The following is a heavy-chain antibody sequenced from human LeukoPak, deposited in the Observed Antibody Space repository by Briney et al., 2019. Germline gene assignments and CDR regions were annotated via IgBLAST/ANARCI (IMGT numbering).Heavy chain of an antibody. CDR2: VYSGANT. CDR1: GFTVSSNY. D-gene: IGHD3-22*01. V-gene: IGHV3-53*01. J-gene: IGHJ4*02. Sequence: GGSLRLSCAASGFTVSSNYMSWVRQAPGKGLEWVSVVYSGANTHYADSVEGRFTISRDNSWNTVYLQMNSLRPEDTAVYYCARGLPFYYDSSGYFDSWGQGTLVTVSS. CDR3: ARGLPFYYDSSGYFDS.